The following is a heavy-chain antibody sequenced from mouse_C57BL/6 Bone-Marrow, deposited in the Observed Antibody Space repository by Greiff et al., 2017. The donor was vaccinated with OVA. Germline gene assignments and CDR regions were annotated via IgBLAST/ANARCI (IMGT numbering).Heavy chain of an antibody. V-gene: IGHV14-2*01. D-gene: IGHD2-1*01. CDR1: GFNIKDYY. CDR2: IDPEDGET. CDR3: ASYYGTSYWYFDV. J-gene: IGHJ1*03. Sequence: VQLQQSGAELVKPGASVKLSCTASGFNIKDYYMHWVKQRTEQGLEWIGRIDPEDGETKYAPKFQGKATITADTSSNTAYLQLSSLTSEDTAFYYCASYYGTSYWYFDVWGTGTTVTVSS.